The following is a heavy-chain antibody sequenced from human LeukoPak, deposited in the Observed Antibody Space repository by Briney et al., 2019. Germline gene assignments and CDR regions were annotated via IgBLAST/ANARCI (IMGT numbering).Heavy chain of an antibody. J-gene: IGHJ4*02. CDR2: INHSGST. CDR3: ARGPRYYDY. CDR1: GGSFSGYY. V-gene: IGHV4-34*01. Sequence: SETLSLTCAVYGGSFSGYYWSWIRQPPGKGLEWIGEINHSGSTNYNPSLKSRVTISVDTSKNQFSLKLSSVTAADTAVYYCARGPRYYDYWGQGTLVTVSS.